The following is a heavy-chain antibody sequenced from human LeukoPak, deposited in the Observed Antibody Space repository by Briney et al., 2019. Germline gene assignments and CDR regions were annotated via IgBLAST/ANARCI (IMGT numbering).Heavy chain of an antibody. J-gene: IGHJ3*02. CDR1: GDSISSYY. V-gene: IGHV4-59*08. CDR3: ARPSDASGWYRDYAFDI. Sequence: SETLSLTCTVSGDSISSYYWSWIRQPPGKGLEWIGYIYYSGSTSYNPSLKSRVTISVDTSKNQFSLKLSSVTAADTAVYYCARPSDASGWYRDYAFDIWGQGTMVTVSS. CDR2: IYYSGST. D-gene: IGHD6-19*01.